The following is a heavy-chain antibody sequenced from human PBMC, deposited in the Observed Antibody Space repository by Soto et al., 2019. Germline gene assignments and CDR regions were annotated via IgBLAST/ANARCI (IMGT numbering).Heavy chain of an antibody. Sequence: PSETLSLTCAVYGGSFSGYYWTWIRQPPGKGLEWIGYIYYSGNTYYNPSLKSRVTISVDTSKNQFSLKVGSVTAADTAVYYCAREPLDWGQGTLVTVSS. CDR2: IYYSGNT. V-gene: IGHV4-34*09. CDR3: AREPLD. CDR1: GGSFSGYY. J-gene: IGHJ4*02.